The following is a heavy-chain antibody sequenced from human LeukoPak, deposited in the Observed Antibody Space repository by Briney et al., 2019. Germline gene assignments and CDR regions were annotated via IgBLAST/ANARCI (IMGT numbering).Heavy chain of an antibody. Sequence: SETLSLTCAVYGGSFSGHYWSWICQPPGKGLEWIGEMNHSGSTNYSPSLKSRVTISVDTSKNQFSLKLTSVTAADTAVYYCARFNIVEVPGASTFYGMDVWGQGTTVTVSS. V-gene: IGHV4-34*01. D-gene: IGHD2-2*01. CDR2: MNHSGST. CDR3: ARFNIVEVPGASTFYGMDV. J-gene: IGHJ6*02. CDR1: GGSFSGHY.